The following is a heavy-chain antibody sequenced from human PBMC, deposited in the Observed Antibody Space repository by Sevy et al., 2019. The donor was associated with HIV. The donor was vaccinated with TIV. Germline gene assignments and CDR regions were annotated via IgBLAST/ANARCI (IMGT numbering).Heavy chain of an antibody. CDR3: AREGTIFGVVITDYYYYGMDV. CDR1: GYTFTSYG. J-gene: IGHJ6*02. D-gene: IGHD3-3*01. V-gene: IGHV1-18*01. CDR2: ISAYNGNT. Sequence: ASVKVSCKASGYTFTSYGISWVRQAPGQGLEWMGWISAYNGNTNYAQKLQGRVTMTTDTSTSTAYMELRSLRSDDTAVYYCAREGTIFGVVITDYYYYGMDVWGQRTTVTVSS.